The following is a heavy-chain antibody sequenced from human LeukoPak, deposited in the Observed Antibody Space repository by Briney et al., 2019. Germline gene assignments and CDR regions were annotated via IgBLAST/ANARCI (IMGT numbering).Heavy chain of an antibody. D-gene: IGHD2-2*01. J-gene: IGHJ4*02. V-gene: IGHV3-7*03. CDR2: IKQDGSEK. CDR1: GFTFSSYW. CDR3: AKDRYCTSSSCPIDY. Sequence: GGSLRLSCAASGFTFSSYWMSWVRQAPGKGLEWVANIKQDGSEKYYADSVKGRFTISRDNSKNSLYLQMNSLRVEDTALYYCAKDRYCTSSSCPIDYWGQGTMVTVSS.